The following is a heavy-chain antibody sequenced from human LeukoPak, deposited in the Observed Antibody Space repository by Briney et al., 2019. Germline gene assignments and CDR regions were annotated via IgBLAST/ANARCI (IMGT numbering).Heavy chain of an antibody. CDR3: AKEAIGYCSSTSCHGDDY. CDR1: GFTFSSYA. Sequence: GGSLRLSFAGSGFTFSSYAMSGVRQAPGKGLEWVSAISGRGGSTYYADSVKGRFTISRDNSKKTLYLQMNSLRAEDTAVYYCAKEAIGYCSSTSCHGDDYWGQGTLVTVSS. CDR2: ISGRGGST. V-gene: IGHV3-23*01. D-gene: IGHD2-2*03. J-gene: IGHJ4*02.